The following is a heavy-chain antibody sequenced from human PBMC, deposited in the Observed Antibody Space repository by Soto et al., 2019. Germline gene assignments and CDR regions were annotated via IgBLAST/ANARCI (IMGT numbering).Heavy chain of an antibody. CDR2: ISGSGGST. CDR3: AKREGGDCAFDI. V-gene: IGHV3-23*01. J-gene: IGHJ3*02. Sequence: EVQLLESGGGLVQPGGSLRLSCAASGFTFSSYAMSWVRQAPGKGLDWVSAISGSGGSTYYADSVKGRFTIARDNSKDTRYLQMNSLRAEDKAVYYCAKREGGDCAFDILGKGTMVTVSS. D-gene: IGHD2-21*02. CDR1: GFTFSSYA.